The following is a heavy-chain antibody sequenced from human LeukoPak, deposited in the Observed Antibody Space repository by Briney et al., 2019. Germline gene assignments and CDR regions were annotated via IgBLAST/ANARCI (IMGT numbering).Heavy chain of an antibody. CDR1: GFTFSNSG. J-gene: IGHJ4*02. Sequence: GGSLRLSCAASGFTFSNSGMNWVRQAPGKGLEWVSSISSSGSYIYYADSVKGRFTISRDNAKNSLYLQMNSLRAEDTAVYYCAAHEVGATHSYFDYWGQGTLVTVSS. CDR3: AAHEVGATHSYFDY. V-gene: IGHV3-21*01. CDR2: ISSSGSYI. D-gene: IGHD1-26*01.